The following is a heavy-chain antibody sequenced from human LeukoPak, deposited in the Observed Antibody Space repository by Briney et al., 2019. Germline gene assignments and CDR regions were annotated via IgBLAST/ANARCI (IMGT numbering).Heavy chain of an antibody. Sequence: SETLSLICTVSGYSTSSGYYWGRIRQPPGKGLEWIGRIYHSGSTYYNPSLKSRVTISVDTSKNQFSLKLSSVTAADTAVYYCARSSYYFGADAFDIWGQGTMVTVSS. CDR2: IYHSGST. CDR3: ARSSYYFGADAFDI. CDR1: GYSTSSGYY. J-gene: IGHJ3*02. D-gene: IGHD3-10*01. V-gene: IGHV4-38-2*02.